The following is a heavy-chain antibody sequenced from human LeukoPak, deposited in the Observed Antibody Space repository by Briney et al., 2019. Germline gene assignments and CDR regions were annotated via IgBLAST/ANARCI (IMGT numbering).Heavy chain of an antibody. CDR1: GDFITAYY. D-gene: IGHD2-2*01. CDR2: VYYSGST. Sequence: SETLSLTCTVSGDFITAYYWSWIRQPPGKGLEWIGYVYYSGSTEYNPSLRSRVTISLEMSKHQLSLNLTSVTAADTAVYYCARQEVYCSSTSCYARGYSYGTFFDYWGQGTLVTVSS. J-gene: IGHJ4*02. V-gene: IGHV4-59*08. CDR3: ARQEVYCSSTSCYARGYSYGTFFDY.